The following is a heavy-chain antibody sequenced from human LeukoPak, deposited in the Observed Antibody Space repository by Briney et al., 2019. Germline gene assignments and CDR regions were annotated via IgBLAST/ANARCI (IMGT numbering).Heavy chain of an antibody. J-gene: IGHJ4*02. Sequence: GGSLRLSCSASGFTFSHYGMHWVRQAPGTGLEWVAAIWSDASDKYYANSVKGRFTISRDNFKNSLYLQMNSLRADDTAVYYCAKDAQRGFDYSNSLDYWGQGTRVTVSS. CDR1: GFTFSHYG. V-gene: IGHV3-33*06. D-gene: IGHD4-11*01. CDR3: AKDAQRGFDYSNSLDY. CDR2: IWSDASDK.